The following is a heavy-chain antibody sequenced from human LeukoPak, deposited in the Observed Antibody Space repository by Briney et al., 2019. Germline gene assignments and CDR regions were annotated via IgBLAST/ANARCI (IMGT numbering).Heavy chain of an antibody. V-gene: IGHV3-21*01. D-gene: IGHD7-27*01. CDR1: GFTFSIYT. CDR3: ARDAPGSYFDY. CDR2: ITTGSSNYI. J-gene: IGHJ4*02. Sequence: GGSLRLSCAASGFTFSIYTMNWVRQAPGKGLEWVSTITTGSSNYIHYADSVKGRFTISRDNAKNSLYLQMNSLSAEDTAVYYCARDAPGSYFDYWGQGTLVTVSS.